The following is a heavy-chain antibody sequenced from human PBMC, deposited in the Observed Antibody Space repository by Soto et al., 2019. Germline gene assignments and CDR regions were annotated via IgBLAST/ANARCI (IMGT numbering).Heavy chain of an antibody. CDR1: GGSFSGYY. D-gene: IGHD5-12*01. CDR3: ARGFRIVATIPYFDY. J-gene: IGHJ4*02. CDR2: INHSGST. Sequence: SETLSLTCAVYGGSFSGYYWSWIRQPPGKGLEWIGEINHSGSTNYNPSLKSRVTISVDTSKNQFSLKLSSVTAADTAVYYCARGFRIVATIPYFDYWGQGTLVTVSS. V-gene: IGHV4-34*01.